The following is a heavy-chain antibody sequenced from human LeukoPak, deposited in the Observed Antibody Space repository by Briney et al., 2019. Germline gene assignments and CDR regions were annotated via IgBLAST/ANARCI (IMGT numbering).Heavy chain of an antibody. Sequence: GASVKVSCKASGYTFTSYGISWVRQAPGQGLEWIGWISAYNGKTNYAQKLQGRVTMTTDTSTSTAYMELRSLRSDDTAVYYCARDLGIAVAGRYFDYWGQGTLVTVSS. J-gene: IGHJ4*02. V-gene: IGHV1-18*04. D-gene: IGHD6-19*01. CDR2: ISAYNGKT. CDR3: ARDLGIAVAGRYFDY. CDR1: GYTFTSYG.